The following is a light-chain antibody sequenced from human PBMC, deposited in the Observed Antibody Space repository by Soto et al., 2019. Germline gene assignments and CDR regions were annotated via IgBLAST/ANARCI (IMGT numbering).Light chain of an antibody. J-gene: IGKJ1*01. Sequence: EIVLTQYPATLSLSPGERATLSCRASESVSSYLAWYQQKPGQAPRLLIYDASNRATGIPARFSGSGSGTEFTLTISSLEPEDFAVYYCQQRSHWWTFGQGTKVDIK. CDR3: QQRSHWWT. V-gene: IGKV3-11*01. CDR2: DAS. CDR1: ESVSSY.